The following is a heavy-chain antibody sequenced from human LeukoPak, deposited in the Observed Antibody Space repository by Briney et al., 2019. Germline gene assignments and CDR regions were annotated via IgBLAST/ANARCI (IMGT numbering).Heavy chain of an antibody. CDR2: IKSKTDGGTT. CDR3: TGSTTSYCSGGSCYSPRVYYFDS. CDR1: GFTFSNAW. Sequence: GGSLRLSCAASGFTFSNAWMSWVRQAPGKGLEWVGRIKSKTDGGTTDYAAPVKGRFTISRDDSKNTLYLQMKSLKTEDTAVYCCTGSTTSYCSGGSCYSPRVYYFDSWGQGTLVTVYS. D-gene: IGHD2-15*01. V-gene: IGHV3-15*01. J-gene: IGHJ4*02.